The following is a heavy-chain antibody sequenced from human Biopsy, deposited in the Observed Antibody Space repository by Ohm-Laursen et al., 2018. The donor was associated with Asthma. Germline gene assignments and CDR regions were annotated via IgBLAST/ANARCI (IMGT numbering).Heavy chain of an antibody. J-gene: IGHJ4*02. V-gene: IGHV1-69*13. CDR2: INSVSGTT. CDR3: ARKAGSCISRTCYSLDF. Sequence: PVKVSCKSLGGTFNTYVIGWVRQAPGQGLEWMGGINSVSGTTTYPQKFQDRVTITADDSTSTVYMELSSLRSEDTAVYYCARKAGSCISRTCYSLDFWGQGTLVTVSS. D-gene: IGHD2-2*01. CDR1: GGTFNTYV.